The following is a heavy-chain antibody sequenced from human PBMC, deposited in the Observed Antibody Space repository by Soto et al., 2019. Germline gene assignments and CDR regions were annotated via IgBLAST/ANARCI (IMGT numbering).Heavy chain of an antibody. D-gene: IGHD3-16*02. CDR2: IYYSGST. Sequence: PGKGLEWIGYIYYSGSTYYNPSLKSRVTISVDTSKNQFSLKLSSVTAADIFLYQAEDGIRVTVPVSAFLLNRSSDL. J-gene: IGHJ2*01. V-gene: IGHV4-30-4*01. CDR3: EDGIRVTVPVSAFLLNRSSDL.